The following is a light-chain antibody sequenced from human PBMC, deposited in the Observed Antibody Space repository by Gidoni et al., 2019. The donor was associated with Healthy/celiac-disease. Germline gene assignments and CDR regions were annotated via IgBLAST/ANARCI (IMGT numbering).Light chain of an antibody. CDR1: QRISSW. CDR2: KAS. Sequence: DIQMTQSPHTLSASVGDRVTITCRASQRISSWLAWYQQKPGKAPKLLIYKASSLESGVPSRFSGSGSGTEFTLTISSLQPDDFATYYCQQYNSYLWTFGQGTKVEIK. J-gene: IGKJ1*01. V-gene: IGKV1-5*03. CDR3: QQYNSYLWT.